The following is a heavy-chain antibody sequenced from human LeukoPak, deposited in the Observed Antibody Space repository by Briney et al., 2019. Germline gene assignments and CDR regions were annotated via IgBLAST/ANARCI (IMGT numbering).Heavy chain of an antibody. CDR2: ISNTGDT. D-gene: IGHD3-22*01. CDR1: GGSISSHY. Sequence: SETLSLTCAVSGGSISSHYWSWIRQPPGEGLEWIAYISNTGDTNYNPSLKSRVTISLDTSENQFSLNLRSVTAADTAVYYCARERSPYYYDSSGYYPHDAFDIWGQGTMVTVSS. CDR3: ARERSPYYYDSSGYYPHDAFDI. V-gene: IGHV4-59*11. J-gene: IGHJ3*02.